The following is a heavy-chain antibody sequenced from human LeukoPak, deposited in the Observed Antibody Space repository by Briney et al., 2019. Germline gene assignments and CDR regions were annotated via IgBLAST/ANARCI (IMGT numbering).Heavy chain of an antibody. CDR3: TTNRPHCSGGGCSDY. CDR1: GFSFSNAW. Sequence: ESLSLSCLVSGFSFSNAWMSWFRQAPGKGLAWVGRIKTESEGGTTAYATPVKGRFTISRDDSENTLYLQMNSLKTEDTALYYCTTNRPHCSGGGCSDYWGQGTLVTVSS. D-gene: IGHD2-15*01. V-gene: IGHV3-15*05. J-gene: IGHJ4*02. CDR2: IKTESEGGTT.